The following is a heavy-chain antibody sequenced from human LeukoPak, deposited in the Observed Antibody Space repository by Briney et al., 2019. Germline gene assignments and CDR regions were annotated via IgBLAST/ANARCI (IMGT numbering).Heavy chain of an antibody. CDR1: GYKITRYG. Sequence: ASVKVSCKASGYKITRYGISWVRQAPGQGLEWMGWISGYNGRTDYAQKVQGRVTMTTDTSTNTAHMELRSLRSDDTAVYYCAQSKDCSGGTRPEFDYWGQGTLVTVSS. CDR3: AQSKDCSGGTRPEFDY. V-gene: IGHV1-18*01. J-gene: IGHJ4*02. CDR2: ISGYNGRT. D-gene: IGHD2-15*01.